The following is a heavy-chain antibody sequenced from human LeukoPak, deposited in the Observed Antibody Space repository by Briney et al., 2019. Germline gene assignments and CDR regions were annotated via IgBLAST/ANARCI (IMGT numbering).Heavy chain of an antibody. CDR1: GFTFSSYA. V-gene: IGHV3-30-3*01. D-gene: IGHD6-6*01. CDR2: ISSDGSNK. Sequence: GGSLRLSCAASGFTFSSYAMHWVRQAPGRGLEWVAFISSDGSNKYSADSVKGRFTISRDNSKNTLYLQMNSLRAEDTAVYYCDPHDSSSHFWGQGTLVTVSS. CDR3: DPHDSSSHF. J-gene: IGHJ4*02.